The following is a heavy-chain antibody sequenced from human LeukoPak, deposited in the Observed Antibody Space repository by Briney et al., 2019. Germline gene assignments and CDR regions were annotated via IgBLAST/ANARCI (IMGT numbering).Heavy chain of an antibody. D-gene: IGHD3-10*01. CDR3: AIPSGFGELPNPLDY. V-gene: IGHV4-34*01. Sequence: SETLSLTCAVYGGSFSGYYWSWIRQPPGKGLEWIGEINHSGSTNYNPSLKSRVTISVDTSKNQFSLKLSSVTAADTAVYYCAIPSGFGELPNPLDYWGQGTLVTVSS. J-gene: IGHJ4*02. CDR2: INHSGST. CDR1: GGSFSGYY.